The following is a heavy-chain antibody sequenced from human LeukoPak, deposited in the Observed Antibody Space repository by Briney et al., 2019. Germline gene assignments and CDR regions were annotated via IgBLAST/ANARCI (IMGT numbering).Heavy chain of an antibody. D-gene: IGHD4-17*01. CDR1: GFDFSTYS. Sequence: GGSLRLSCAASGFDFSTYSMHWVRQAPGKGLEWVSVIYSGGSTYYADSVKGRFTISRDNSKNTLYLQMNSLRAEDTAVYYCARDLGYDYGDYLPYYYYGMDVWGQGTTVTVSS. CDR3: ARDLGYDYGDYLPYYYYGMDV. CDR2: IYSGGST. V-gene: IGHV3-53*01. J-gene: IGHJ6*02.